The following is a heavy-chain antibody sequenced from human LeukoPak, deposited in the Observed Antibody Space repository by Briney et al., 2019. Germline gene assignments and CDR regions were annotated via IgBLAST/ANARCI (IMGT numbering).Heavy chain of an antibody. J-gene: IGHJ6*02. V-gene: IGHV1-18*01. CDR1: GYTFTSYG. CDR3: ARAGLLGLLTGYGMEV. D-gene: IGHD1-26*01. CDR2: ISAYNGNT. Sequence: GASVKVSCKASGYTFTSYGISWVRQAPGQGLEWMGWISAYNGNTNYAQKLQGRVTMTTDTSTSTAYMELRSLRSDDTAVYYCARAGLLGLLTGYGMEVRGQGTTVTVSS.